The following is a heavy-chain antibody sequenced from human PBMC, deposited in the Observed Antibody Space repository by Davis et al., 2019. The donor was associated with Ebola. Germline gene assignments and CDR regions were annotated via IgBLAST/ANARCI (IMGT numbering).Heavy chain of an antibody. J-gene: IGHJ4*02. CDR3: AKDGVYSASNLFDY. CDR1: GFTFDDYA. V-gene: IGHV3-9*01. CDR2: ISWNSGSI. D-gene: IGHD1-26*01. Sequence: GGSLRLSCAASGFTFDDYAMHWVRQAPGKGLEWVSGISWNSGSIGYADSVKGRFTISRDNAKNSLYLQINSLRAEDTALYYCAKDGVYSASNLFDYWGQGTLVTVSS.